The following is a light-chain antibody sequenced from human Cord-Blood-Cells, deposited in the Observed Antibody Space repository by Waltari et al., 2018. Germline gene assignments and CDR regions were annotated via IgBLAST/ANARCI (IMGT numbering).Light chain of an antibody. V-gene: IGKV1-39*01. CDR2: AAS. CDR3: QQSYSTPYT. CDR1: QSISSY. J-gene: IGKJ2*01. Sequence: DIQMPQSPSSLSASVGDRVTITCRAIQSISSYLNWYQQKPGKAPKLLSYAASSLQSGVPARFSGSGSGTDFTLNISSLQPEDFATYYCQQSYSTPYTFGQGTKLEIK.